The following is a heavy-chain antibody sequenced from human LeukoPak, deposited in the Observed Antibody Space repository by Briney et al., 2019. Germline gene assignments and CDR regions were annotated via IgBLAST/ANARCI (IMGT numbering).Heavy chain of an antibody. CDR2: ISWDGGST. D-gene: IGHD1-1*01. CDR1: GFTFDDYA. V-gene: IGHV3-43D*04. Sequence: PGGSLRLSCAASGFTFDDYAMHWVRQAPGKGLEWVSLISWDGGSTYYADSVKGRFTISRDNSKNTLYLQMNSLRAEDTAVYYCARGLYNWNDGYYFDYWGQGTLVTVSS. CDR3: ARGLYNWNDGYYFDY. J-gene: IGHJ4*02.